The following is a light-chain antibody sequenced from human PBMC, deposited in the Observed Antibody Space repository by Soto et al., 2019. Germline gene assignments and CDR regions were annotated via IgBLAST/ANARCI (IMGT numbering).Light chain of an antibody. CDR1: QTIRSNY. J-gene: IGKJ1*01. Sequence: ETVLTQSPGTLSLSPGERATLSCRASQTIRSNYLAWYRQTPGQAPRLLIYGASNSDTGIADRFSGSGSGTDFTIISSRLEPDDCALYYCQQYGSSPWTFGQGTKVEIK. V-gene: IGKV3-20*01. CDR3: QQYGSSPWT. CDR2: GAS.